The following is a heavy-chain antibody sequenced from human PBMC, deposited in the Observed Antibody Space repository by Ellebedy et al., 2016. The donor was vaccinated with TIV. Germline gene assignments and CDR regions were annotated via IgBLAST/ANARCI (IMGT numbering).Heavy chain of an antibody. V-gene: IGHV3-30*09. J-gene: IGHJ4*02. Sequence: GESLKISCAASKFTFNTHAMHWVRQAPGKGLEWVAVISYDGTNEWYAESVKGRFAISRDNSRNTLYLHMNGLTTDDTAIYYCAKDWGEHGDSKSCFEYWGPGTLVTVSS. CDR1: KFTFNTHA. CDR2: ISYDGTNE. D-gene: IGHD4-17*01. CDR3: AKDWGEHGDSKSCFEY.